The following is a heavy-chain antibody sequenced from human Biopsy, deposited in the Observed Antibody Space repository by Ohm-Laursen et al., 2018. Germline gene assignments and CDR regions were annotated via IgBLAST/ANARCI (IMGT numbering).Heavy chain of an antibody. D-gene: IGHD3-22*01. CDR1: GDSISSYY. CDR3: ARHGDFYYDSNIVIGALDI. Sequence: SDTLSLTCTVSGDSISSYYWSWIRQPPGKGLEWIGNIYYSGITNYNPSLKSRVSISVDTSKNQFSLKLSSVTAADTAVYYCARHGDFYYDSNIVIGALDIWGQGTMVTVSS. J-gene: IGHJ3*02. V-gene: IGHV4-59*08. CDR2: IYYSGIT.